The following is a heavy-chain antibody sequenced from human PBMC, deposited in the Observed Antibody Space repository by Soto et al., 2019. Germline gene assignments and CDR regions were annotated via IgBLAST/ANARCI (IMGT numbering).Heavy chain of an antibody. V-gene: IGHV4-59*01. CDR1: GGSISSYY. CDR3: ARGITGTTEFDY. J-gene: IGHJ4*02. D-gene: IGHD1-7*01. Sequence: TSETLSLTCTVSGGSISSYYWSWIRQPPGKGLEWIGYIYYSGSTNYNPSLKSRVTISVDTSKNQFSLKLSSVTAADTAVYYCARGITGTTEFDYWGQGTLVTISS. CDR2: IYYSGST.